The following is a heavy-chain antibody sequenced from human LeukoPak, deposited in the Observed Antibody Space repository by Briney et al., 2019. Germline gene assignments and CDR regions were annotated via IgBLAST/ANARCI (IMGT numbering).Heavy chain of an antibody. CDR2: ISGSGGGT. CDR3: AKGGGSGSYYIFDF. V-gene: IGHV3-23*01. Sequence: GGSLRLSCVASGFTFGTYAVNWVRQAPGKGLEWVSGISGSGGGTYYGGSVKGRFTISRDNSKNTVYLQMDNLRADDTAVYYCAKGGGSGSYYIFDFWGQGTLVTVSS. D-gene: IGHD3-10*01. CDR1: GFTFGTYA. J-gene: IGHJ4*02.